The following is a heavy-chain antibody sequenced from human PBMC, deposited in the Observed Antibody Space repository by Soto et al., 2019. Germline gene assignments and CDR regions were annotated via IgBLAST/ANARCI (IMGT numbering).Heavy chain of an antibody. CDR3: SRDQGVVVTADNWFDP. CDR2: IFSSGST. J-gene: IGHJ5*02. Sequence: SETLSLTCTVSGGSITDYSWVWIRQPAGKGLEWIGRIFSSGSTNYNPSLKGRITMSLDTYKNQFSLKLNSATATDTAVYFCSRDQGVVVTADNWFDPWGQGSLVTVSS. D-gene: IGHD2-21*02. V-gene: IGHV4-4*07. CDR1: GGSITDYS.